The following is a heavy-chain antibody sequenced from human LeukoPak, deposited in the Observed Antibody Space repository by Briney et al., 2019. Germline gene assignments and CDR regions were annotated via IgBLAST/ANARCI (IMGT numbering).Heavy chain of an antibody. J-gene: IGHJ5*02. Sequence: SQTLSLTGTVSGGSISSGDYYWSWIRQPPGKVLEWIGYIYYSGSTYYNPSLKSRVTISVDTSKNQFSLKLSSVTAADTAVYYFRRVPRVYQNWFDPWGQGTLVTVSS. D-gene: IGHD2-2*01. CDR3: RRVPRVYQNWFDP. CDR2: IYYSGST. V-gene: IGHV4-30-4*08. CDR1: GGSISSGDYY.